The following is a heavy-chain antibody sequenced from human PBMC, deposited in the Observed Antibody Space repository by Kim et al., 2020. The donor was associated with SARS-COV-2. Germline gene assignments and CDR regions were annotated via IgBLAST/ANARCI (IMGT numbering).Heavy chain of an antibody. D-gene: IGHD2-21*01. Sequence: GGSLRLSCAASGFPFTTYWMHWVRQVPGKGLVWVSRINSDGTSTAYADSVKGRFTISRDNAKNTLYLQMNNLRVEDTAVFYCARRSGDSGKYYFDYWGQGTLVTVSS. CDR1: GFPFTTYW. V-gene: IGHV3-74*03. CDR3: ARRSGDSGKYYFDY. CDR2: INSDGTST. J-gene: IGHJ4*02.